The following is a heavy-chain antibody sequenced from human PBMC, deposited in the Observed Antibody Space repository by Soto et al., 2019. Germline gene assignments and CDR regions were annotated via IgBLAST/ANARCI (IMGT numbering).Heavy chain of an antibody. J-gene: IGHJ6*02. CDR2: VNPNSGNA. Sequence: ASVKVSCKASGYTFADYDINWVRQAPVQWLELMSWVNPNSGNAGYPPRFQGRLSMTRDTSMNTAYMQLSSLTSDDTAVYYCARGLRHHYGKKWYHYVLDVWGPGTTVTVSS. CDR1: GYTFADYD. CDR3: ARGLRHHYGKKWYHYVLDV. D-gene: IGHD3-10*02. V-gene: IGHV1-8*01.